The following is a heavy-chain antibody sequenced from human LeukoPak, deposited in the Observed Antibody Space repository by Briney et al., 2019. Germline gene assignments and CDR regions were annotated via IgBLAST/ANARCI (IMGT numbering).Heavy chain of an antibody. D-gene: IGHD3-22*01. CDR1: RYTHTGYY. J-gene: IGHJ1*01. Sequence: GGSVQDSCKASRYTHTGYYMHWVRQAPGQGLEGMGWINPNRGGTKNAQKLQGRVTITRDTSISTAYTELSRLRSDDTAVYYCARDGVGYYDSSGYYYFHHWGQGTLVTVSS. V-gene: IGHV1-2*02. CDR2: INPNRGGT. CDR3: ARDGVGYYDSSGYYYFHH.